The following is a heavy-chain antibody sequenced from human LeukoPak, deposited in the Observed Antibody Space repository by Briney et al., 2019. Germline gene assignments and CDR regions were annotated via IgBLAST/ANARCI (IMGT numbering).Heavy chain of an antibody. CDR2: ISYDGSNK. V-gene: IGHV3-30*03. Sequence: GGPLRLSCAPSRFTLWRYGMHWVPDAPGKGLEWLVVISYDGSNKYYADSVKGRFTLYRDNSKNTLYLQMDRLSPEDTATYYCETSMRCYVQHWGQGTLVTVSS. D-gene: IGHD4/OR15-4a*01. CDR3: ETSMRCYVQH. CDR1: RFTLWRYG. J-gene: IGHJ1*01.